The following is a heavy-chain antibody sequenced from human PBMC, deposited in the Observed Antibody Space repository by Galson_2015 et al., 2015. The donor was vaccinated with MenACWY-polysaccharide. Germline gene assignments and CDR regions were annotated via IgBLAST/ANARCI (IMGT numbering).Heavy chain of an antibody. Sequence: LRLSCAASGFTFSSFAIHWVRQAPGKGLEWVALISYDGNKKFYGDSVKGRFTISRDSSKNTVFLQMDSLTIEDTAVYYCAKDRIYYSSSWFGAFDSWGHGTLVAVSS. V-gene: IGHV3-30*18. D-gene: IGHD3-10*01. CDR1: GFTFSSFA. J-gene: IGHJ4*01. CDR2: ISYDGNKK. CDR3: AKDRIYYSSSWFGAFDS.